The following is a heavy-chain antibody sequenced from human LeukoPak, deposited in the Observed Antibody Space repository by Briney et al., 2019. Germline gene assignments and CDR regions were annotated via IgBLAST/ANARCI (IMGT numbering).Heavy chain of an antibody. CDR2: ITPIFGTA. Sequence: SVKVSCKASGGTFSSYAISWVRQAPGQGLEWMGGITPIFGTANYAQKFQGRVTITADKSTSTAYMELSSLRSEGTAVYYCHIVATNVLRVYWGQGTLVTVSS. V-gene: IGHV1-69*06. J-gene: IGHJ4*02. CDR3: HIVATNVLRVY. D-gene: IGHD5-12*01. CDR1: GGTFSSYA.